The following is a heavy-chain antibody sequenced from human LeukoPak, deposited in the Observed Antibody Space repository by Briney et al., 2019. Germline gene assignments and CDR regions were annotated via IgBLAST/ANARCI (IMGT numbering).Heavy chain of an antibody. D-gene: IGHD1-26*01. CDR2: ISWNSGSI. V-gene: IGHV3-9*01. Sequence: PGGSLRLSCAASGFTFDDYAMHWVRQAPGKGLEWVSGISWNSGSIGYADSVKGRFTISRDNAKNSLYLQMNSLRAEDTALYYCAKDSGSYLDYWGQGTLVTVSS. J-gene: IGHJ4*02. CDR1: GFTFDDYA. CDR3: AKDSGSYLDY.